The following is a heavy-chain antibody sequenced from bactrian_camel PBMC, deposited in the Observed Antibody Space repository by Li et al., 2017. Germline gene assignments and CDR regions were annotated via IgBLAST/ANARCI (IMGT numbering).Heavy chain of an antibody. Sequence: HVQLVESGGDLVQPGGSLTLSCAASGDSRLCMTWFRQIPGKEREAVAIIYTSGATTRYADSVKGRFTISQDNAKNTVYLQIDDLKPEDTAMYYCAAARVANDCYSVTWSPDTSFGYWGQGTQVTV. D-gene: IGHD3*01. CDR3: AAARVANDCYSVTWSPDTSFGY. CDR1: GDSRLC. CDR2: IYTSGATT. J-gene: IGHJ6*01. V-gene: IGHV3-2*01.